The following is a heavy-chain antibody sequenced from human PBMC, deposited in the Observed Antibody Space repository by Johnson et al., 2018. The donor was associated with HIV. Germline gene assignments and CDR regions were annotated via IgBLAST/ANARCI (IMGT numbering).Heavy chain of an antibody. V-gene: IGHV3-66*03. D-gene: IGHD3-10*01. Sequence: VQVVESGGGLIQPGGSLRLSCAVSGFAVSNNYMSWVRQAPGQGLEWVSVIYSSGSAYTADSMKGRFTISRDNSKNPLYLQMNSLRADDTAVYYCARVAVLWFRDTNAFDIWGQGTMVTVSS. J-gene: IGHJ3*02. CDR3: ARVAVLWFRDTNAFDI. CDR2: IYSSGSA. CDR1: GFAVSNNY.